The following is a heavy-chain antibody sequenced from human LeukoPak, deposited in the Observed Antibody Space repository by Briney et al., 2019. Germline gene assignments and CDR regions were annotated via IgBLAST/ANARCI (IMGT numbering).Heavy chain of an antibody. CDR2: INSSGGST. D-gene: IGHD3-22*01. CDR3: ARVGYYYDSSGYSYEDY. Sequence: ASVKVSCKASGYTFTRYYMHWVRQAPAQGVEGVGIINSSGGSTSYVQKFQGRVTITMDRSTRTVSMELSSLRSEETAVYYCARVGYYYDSSGYSYEDYWGQGTLVTVSS. CDR1: GYTFTRYY. J-gene: IGHJ4*02. V-gene: IGHV1-46*01.